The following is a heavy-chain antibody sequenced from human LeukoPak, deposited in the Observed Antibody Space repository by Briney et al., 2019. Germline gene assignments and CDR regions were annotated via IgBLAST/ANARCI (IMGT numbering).Heavy chain of an antibody. CDR1: GFTVSSNY. V-gene: IGHV3-66*01. CDR2: LYSGGNT. Sequence: GGSLRLSCAASGFTVSSNYMNWVRQAPGRGLGWVSVLYSGGNTYYADSVKGRFTISRDNSKNTLYLQMNSLRAEDTAVYYCARWDVATSFDYWGQGTLVTVSS. D-gene: IGHD1-26*01. J-gene: IGHJ4*02. CDR3: ARWDVATSFDY.